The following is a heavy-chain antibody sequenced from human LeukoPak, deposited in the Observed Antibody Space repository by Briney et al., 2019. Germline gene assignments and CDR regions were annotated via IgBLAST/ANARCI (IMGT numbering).Heavy chain of an antibody. J-gene: IGHJ4*02. Sequence: SQTLSLTCAISGDSVSSNSATRNWIRQSPSRGLEWLGRTYYRSKWYNEYAPSVKGRIASNADISKNQFSLQLNSVTPEDTAEYYCARALSRYFDYWGQGTLVAVSS. CDR1: GDSVSSNSAT. V-gene: IGHV6-1*01. CDR3: ARALSRYFDY. CDR2: TYYRSKWYN.